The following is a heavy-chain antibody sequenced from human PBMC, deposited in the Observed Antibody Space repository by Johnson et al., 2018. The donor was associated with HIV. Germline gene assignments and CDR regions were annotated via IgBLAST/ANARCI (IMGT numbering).Heavy chain of an antibody. CDR1: GFTFSTYA. CDR3: AKDQWSSSWTNDAFAM. Sequence: QVQLVEAGGGVVQRGGSPRVSCAYSGFTFSTYAMHWVRQAPGKGLEWVSGISWISGTIGYADSVQGRCTISRDNSRNTLYLQMNSLRVEDTAVYYCAKDQWSSSWTNDAFAMWGQGTMVTVSS. CDR2: ISWISGTI. D-gene: IGHD6-13*01. J-gene: IGHJ3*02. V-gene: IGHV3-NL1*01.